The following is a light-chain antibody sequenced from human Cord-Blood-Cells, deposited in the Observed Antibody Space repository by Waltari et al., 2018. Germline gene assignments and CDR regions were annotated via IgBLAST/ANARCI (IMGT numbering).Light chain of an antibody. CDR1: QSISSY. J-gene: IGKJ1*01. CDR3: QQSYSTPLPT. CDR2: AAS. V-gene: IGKV1-39*01. Sequence: DIQMTQSPSSLSASVGDRVTITCRASQSISSYLNWYQQKPGKAPKLLIYAASSLQSGVPSRFSASGSGTDFTITISSLQPEDFATYYCQQSYSTPLPTFGQGTKVEIK.